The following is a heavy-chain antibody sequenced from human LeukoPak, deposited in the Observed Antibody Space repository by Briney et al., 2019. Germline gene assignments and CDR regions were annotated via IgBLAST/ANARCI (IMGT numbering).Heavy chain of an antibody. J-gene: IGHJ4*02. D-gene: IGHD3-22*01. CDR3: AKLLYYYDSSQPY. V-gene: IGHV3-23*01. CDR2: TVGIGPDT. CDR1: GFTFTNYA. Sequence: GGSLRLSCAASGFTFTNYAMTWVRQAPGKGLEWVAATVGIGPDTYHADSVKGRFTISRDNSKNILYLQMNSLRAEDTAVYYCAKLLYYYDSSQPYWGQGTLVTVSS.